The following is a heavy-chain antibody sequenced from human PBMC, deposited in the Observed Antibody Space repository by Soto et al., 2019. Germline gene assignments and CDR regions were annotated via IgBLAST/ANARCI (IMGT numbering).Heavy chain of an antibody. CDR3: VKDPLWFGELYLGYYYYGMDV. CDR2: ISSNGGIT. V-gene: IGHV3-64D*06. J-gene: IGHJ6*02. CDR1: GFTFSSYA. Sequence: PGRSLRLSCSASGFTFSSYAMHWVRQAPGKGLEYVSAISSNGGITYYADSVKGRFTISRDNSKNTLYLQMSSRRAEDTAVYYCVKDPLWFGELYLGYYYYGMDVWGQGTTVTVSS. D-gene: IGHD3-10*01.